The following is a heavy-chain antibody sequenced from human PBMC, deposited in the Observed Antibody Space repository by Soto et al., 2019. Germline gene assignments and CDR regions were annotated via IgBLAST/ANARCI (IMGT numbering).Heavy chain of an antibody. CDR1: GGSIISGY. CDR3: YGLRGYAGSLIDY. CDR2: ISYSGNT. Sequence: PPETLSLTCTVSGGSIISGYWSWIRQPPGKGLEWIGYISYSGNTNYNPSLKSRVTMSVDTPKNQFSLRLSSVTTADTAVYYCYGLRGYAGSLIDYWGQGSLVTVS. J-gene: IGHJ4*02. V-gene: IGHV4-59*01. D-gene: IGHD2-15*01.